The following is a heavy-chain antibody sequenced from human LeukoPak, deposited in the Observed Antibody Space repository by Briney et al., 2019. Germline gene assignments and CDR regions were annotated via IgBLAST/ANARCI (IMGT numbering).Heavy chain of an antibody. J-gene: IGHJ4*02. CDR2: IYYSGST. CDR3: AREGAYDDSSGYYYLDY. D-gene: IGHD3-22*01. V-gene: IGHV4-30-4*01. CDR1: GGSMSGGDYY. Sequence: SETLSLTCTVSGGSMSGGDYYWSWIRQSPGKGLEWIVYIYYSGSTYYNPSLKSRVTMSVDTSESQYSLRLSSVTAADTAVYYCAREGAYDDSSGYYYLDYWGQGTLVTVSS.